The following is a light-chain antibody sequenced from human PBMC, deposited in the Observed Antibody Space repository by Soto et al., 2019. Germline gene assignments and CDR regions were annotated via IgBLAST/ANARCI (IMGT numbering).Light chain of an antibody. CDR2: DVS. V-gene: IGLV2-14*01. CDR1: SSHVGGYNY. J-gene: IGLJ1*01. Sequence: QSALTQPASVSGSPGQSITISCTGTSSHVGGYNYVSWYQQHPGKAPKLMIYDVSNRPSGVSNRFSGSKSGNTASLTISGLQAEDEADYYCSSYTSSSTPYVFGTGTKLTVL. CDR3: SSYTSSSTPYV.